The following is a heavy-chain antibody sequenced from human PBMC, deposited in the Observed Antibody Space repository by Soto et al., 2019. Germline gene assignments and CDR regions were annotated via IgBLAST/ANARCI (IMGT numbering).Heavy chain of an antibody. CDR3: ARARMIIEPHY. Sequence: QVQLQESGPGLVKPSQTLSLTCTVSGGSISSGGYYWSWIRQHPGKGLEWIGYIYYSGSTYYNPSLKGRVNISVDRYKNQFSLKLSSVTAADTAVYYCARARMIIEPHYWGQGTLVTVSA. D-gene: IGHD3-16*01. J-gene: IGHJ4*02. V-gene: IGHV4-31*03. CDR1: GGSISSGGYY. CDR2: IYYSGST.